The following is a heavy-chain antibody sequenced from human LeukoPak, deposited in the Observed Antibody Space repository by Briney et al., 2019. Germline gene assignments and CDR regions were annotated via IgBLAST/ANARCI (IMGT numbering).Heavy chain of an antibody. Sequence: GGSLRLSCAASGFTFTSHEMNWVRQAPGKGLEWVSYINGDGSTTYYADSVKGRFTISRDNAKNSLYLQMNSLRAEDTALYYCAKGTLGDYDSSHFDYWGQGTLVTVSS. CDR2: INGDGSTT. CDR3: AKGTLGDYDSSHFDY. D-gene: IGHD5-12*01. J-gene: IGHJ4*02. CDR1: GFTFTSHE. V-gene: IGHV3-48*03.